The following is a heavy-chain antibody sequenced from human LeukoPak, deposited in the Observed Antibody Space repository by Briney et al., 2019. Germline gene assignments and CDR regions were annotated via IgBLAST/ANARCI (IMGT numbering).Heavy chain of an antibody. J-gene: IGHJ4*02. D-gene: IGHD2-21*01. CDR3: ATEKGDSPDY. CDR2: ISGSGANT. Sequence: GGSLRLSCAASGFTLSSYAMSWVRQAPGKGLEWVSGISGSGANTYYGDSVKGRFTISRDNSKNTLYLQMNSLRAEDTAVYYCATEKGDSPDYWGQGTLVTVSS. V-gene: IGHV3-23*01. CDR1: GFTLSSYA.